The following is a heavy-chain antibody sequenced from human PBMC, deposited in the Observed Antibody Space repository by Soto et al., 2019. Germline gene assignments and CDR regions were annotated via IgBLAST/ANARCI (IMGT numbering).Heavy chain of an antibody. CDR2: ISAYNGAT. Sequence: QVHLVQSGAEVKKPGASLTVSCKASGFTFTSYAITWVRQAPGQGLEWMGWISAYNGATNYAQNLQGRITMTTDTSTSTAYMELENLTSDDTAVYYCARDFTGWPPDGVDSWGQGTLVTVSP. CDR1: GFTFTSYA. J-gene: IGHJ4*02. CDR3: ARDFTGWPPDGVDS. D-gene: IGHD3-16*01. V-gene: IGHV1-18*01.